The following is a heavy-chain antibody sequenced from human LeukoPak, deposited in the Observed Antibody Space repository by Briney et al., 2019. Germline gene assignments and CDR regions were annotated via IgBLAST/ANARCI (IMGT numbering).Heavy chain of an antibody. CDR3: ARGGSSSSLNHFDY. V-gene: IGHV4-59*01. D-gene: IGHD6-13*01. J-gene: IGHJ4*02. CDR2: IYYSGTT. CDR1: GGSISGYY. Sequence: SETLSLTCTVSGGSISGYYWSWIRQTPGEGLEWIGYIYYSGTTNYNPSLKSRVTMSVDTSKNQFSLNLSSVTAADTAVYYCARGGSSSSLNHFDYWGQGTLVTVSP.